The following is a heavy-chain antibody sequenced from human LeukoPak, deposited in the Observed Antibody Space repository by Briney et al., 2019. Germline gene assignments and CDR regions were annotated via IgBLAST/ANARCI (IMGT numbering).Heavy chain of an antibody. CDR1: GASVSSGSYY. V-gene: IGHV4-61*01. CDR2: IYYSGST. D-gene: IGHD6-19*01. Sequence: SETLSLTCNVSGASVSSGSYYWSWIRQPPGKGLEWIGYIYYSGSTNYNPSLKSRVTISVDTSKNQFSLKLSSVTAADTAVYYCARGAIAVAHFDYWGQGTLVTVSS. J-gene: IGHJ4*02. CDR3: ARGAIAVAHFDY.